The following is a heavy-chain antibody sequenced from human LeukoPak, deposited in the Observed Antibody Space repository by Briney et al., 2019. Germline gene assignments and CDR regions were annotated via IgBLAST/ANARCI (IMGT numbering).Heavy chain of an antibody. CDR2: ISSSSSYI. Sequence: GETLTLSCAASGFTFSSYSMNWDRQAPGKGLESFSSISSSSSYIYYADSVKGRFTISRDNAKNSLYLQMNSLRAEYTAVYYCASSGLFSGTDYWGQGTLVTVSS. V-gene: IGHV3-21*01. J-gene: IGHJ4*02. D-gene: IGHD3-10*01. CDR1: GFTFSSYS. CDR3: ASSGLFSGTDY.